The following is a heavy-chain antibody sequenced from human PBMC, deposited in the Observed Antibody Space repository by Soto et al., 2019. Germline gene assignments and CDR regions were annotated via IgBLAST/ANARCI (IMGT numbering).Heavy chain of an antibody. CDR1: GFTFSSYW. Sequence: EVQLVESGGGLVQPGGSLRLSCAASGFTFSSYWMSWVRQAPGKGLEWVANIKQDGSEKYYVDSVKGRFTISRDNAKNSLYLQMNSLRAEDTAVYYCARWPGAATGKLGPYYCYGMDVWGQGTTVTVSS. J-gene: IGHJ6*02. CDR2: IKQDGSEK. CDR3: ARWPGAATGKLGPYYCYGMDV. D-gene: IGHD6-13*01. V-gene: IGHV3-7*05.